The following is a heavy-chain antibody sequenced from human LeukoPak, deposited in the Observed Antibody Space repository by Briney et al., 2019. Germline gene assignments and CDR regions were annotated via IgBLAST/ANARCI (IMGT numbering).Heavy chain of an antibody. V-gene: IGHV3-23*01. CDR1: GFTFSSYA. CDR3: TRVGYIDEGIDY. Sequence: GGSLRLSCAASGFTFSSYAMSWVRQAPGKGLEWVSVISGSGGTTYYADSVKGRFTISRDNSKNTLYLQMNSLRAEDTAIYYCTRVGYIDEGIDYWGQGTLVTVSS. J-gene: IGHJ4*02. D-gene: IGHD5-24*01. CDR2: ISGSGGTT.